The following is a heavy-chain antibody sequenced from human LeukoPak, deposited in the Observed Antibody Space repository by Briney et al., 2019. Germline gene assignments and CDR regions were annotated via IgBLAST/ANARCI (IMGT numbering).Heavy chain of an antibody. J-gene: IGHJ2*01. CDR1: GGSISSYY. CDR3: ARHRSIMWIQLSPLVWYFDL. Sequence: QPSETLSLTCTVSGGSISSYYWSWIRQPPGKGLEWIGYIYYSGSTNYNPSLKSRVTISVDTSKNQFSLKLSSVTAADTAVYYCARHRSIMWIQLSPLVWYFDLWGRGTLVTVSS. D-gene: IGHD5-18*01. V-gene: IGHV4-59*08. CDR2: IYYSGST.